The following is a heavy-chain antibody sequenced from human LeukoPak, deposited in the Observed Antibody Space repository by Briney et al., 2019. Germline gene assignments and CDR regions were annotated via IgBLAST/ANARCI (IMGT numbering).Heavy chain of an antibody. CDR2: INHGGST. CDR1: GGSFSGYY. J-gene: IGHJ5*02. Sequence: SETLSLTCAVYGGSFSGYYWSWIRQPPGKGLEWIGEINHGGSTNYNPSLKSRVTISVDTSKNQFSLKLSSVTAADTAVYYCARAPTRTYNWFDPWGQGTLVTVSS. CDR3: ARAPTRTYNWFDP. D-gene: IGHD1-26*01. V-gene: IGHV4-34*01.